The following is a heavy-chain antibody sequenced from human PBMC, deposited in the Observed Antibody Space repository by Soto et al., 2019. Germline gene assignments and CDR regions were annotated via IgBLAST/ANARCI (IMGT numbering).Heavy chain of an antibody. CDR3: ARDGSPSWYSYDYNVMDV. J-gene: IGHJ6*02. Sequence: EVQLVESGGGLVQPGGSLRLSCAASGFTFRTYWLSWVRQVPGKGLEWVANINLDGSEKNYVDSVKGRFTISRDNARNSLYLQMSRLRAEDTALYSCARDGSPSWYSYDYNVMDVWGQGTTVTVSS. D-gene: IGHD5-18*01. V-gene: IGHV3-7*05. CDR1: GFTFRTYW. CDR2: INLDGSEK.